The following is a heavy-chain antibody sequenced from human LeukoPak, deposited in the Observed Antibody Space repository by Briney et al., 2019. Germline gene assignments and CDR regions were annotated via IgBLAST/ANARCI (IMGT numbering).Heavy chain of an antibody. CDR2: VSYDGSNK. CDR3: AKCFGEMQWLVLDSDAFDI. CDR1: GLTFSSYG. D-gene: IGHD6-19*01. Sequence: GGSLRLSCAASGLTFSSYGMHWVRQAPGKGLEWVAVVSYDGSNKYYADSVKGRFTISRDNSKNTLYLQMNSLRAEDTAVYYCAKCFGEMQWLVLDSDAFDIWGPGTIVTVSS. V-gene: IGHV3-30*18. J-gene: IGHJ3*02.